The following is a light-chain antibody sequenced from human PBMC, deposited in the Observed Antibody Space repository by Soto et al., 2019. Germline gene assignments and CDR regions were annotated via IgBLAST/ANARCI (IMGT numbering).Light chain of an antibody. CDR1: QSVSSN. J-gene: IGKJ4*01. V-gene: IGKV3-15*01. CDR2: GAS. Sequence: EIVMTQSPATLSVSPGERVTLSCRASQSVSSNLAWYQQKPGQAPRLLIHGASTRATGIPARFSGSGSGTEFTLTISSLQSEDSAVYYCQQYSDWPPLTFGGGTKVEIK. CDR3: QQYSDWPPLT.